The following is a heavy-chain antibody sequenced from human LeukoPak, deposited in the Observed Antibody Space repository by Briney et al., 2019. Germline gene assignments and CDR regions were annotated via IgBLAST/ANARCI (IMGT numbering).Heavy chain of an antibody. J-gene: IGHJ5*02. D-gene: IGHD6-13*01. CDR2: IIPIISTA. CDR1: GGTFSSYA. V-gene: IGHV1-69*13. CDR3: ARVGSTIAAGGNWFDP. Sequence: SVKVSCKASGGTFSSYAISWVRQAPGQGREWMGGIIPIISTANYAQRFQGRVTITADESTSTAYMERSSLRSEDTAVYYCARVGSTIAAGGNWFDPWGQGTLVTVSS.